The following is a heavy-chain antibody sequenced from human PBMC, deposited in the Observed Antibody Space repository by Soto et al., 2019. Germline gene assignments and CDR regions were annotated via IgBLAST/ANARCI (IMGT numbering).Heavy chain of an antibody. V-gene: IGHV3-33*06. Sequence: VQLLESGGGLVQPGGSLTLSCAASGFTFGSYTMNWVRQAPGKGLEWVAVVWFDGSYKYYADSVKGRFTSSRDNSVNTLYLHMNSLSAEDTALYYWAKDFRRDNGYDLDYWGQGTLVTVSS. D-gene: IGHD5-12*01. J-gene: IGHJ4*02. CDR2: VWFDGSYK. CDR3: AKDFRRDNGYDLDY. CDR1: GFTFGSYT.